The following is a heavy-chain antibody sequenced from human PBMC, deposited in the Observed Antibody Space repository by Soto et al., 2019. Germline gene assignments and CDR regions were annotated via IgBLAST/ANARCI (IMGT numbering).Heavy chain of an antibody. Sequence: SETLSLTCTVSGGSISSSSYYWGWIRQPPGKGLEWIGSIYYSGSTYYNPSLKSRVTISVDTSKNQFSLKLSSVTAADTAVYYCARLGAAAGTNYYYYMDVWGKGTTVTVSS. CDR1: GGSISSSSYY. CDR2: IYYSGST. CDR3: ARLGAAAGTNYYYYMDV. J-gene: IGHJ6*03. V-gene: IGHV4-39*01. D-gene: IGHD6-13*01.